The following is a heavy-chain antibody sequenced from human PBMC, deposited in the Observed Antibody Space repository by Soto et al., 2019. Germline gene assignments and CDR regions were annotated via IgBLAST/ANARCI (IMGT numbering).Heavy chain of an antibody. V-gene: IGHV1-18*01. Sequence: ASVTVSCKASGYTFTSYGIIWVRQAPGQGLEWMGWISAYNGNTNYAQKLQGRVTMTTDTSTSTAYMELRSLRSDDTAVYYCARTFWFGELSLGYYYYYYMDVWGKGTTVTVSS. CDR1: GYTFTSYG. CDR3: ARTFWFGELSLGYYYYYYMDV. CDR2: ISAYNGNT. D-gene: IGHD3-10*01. J-gene: IGHJ6*03.